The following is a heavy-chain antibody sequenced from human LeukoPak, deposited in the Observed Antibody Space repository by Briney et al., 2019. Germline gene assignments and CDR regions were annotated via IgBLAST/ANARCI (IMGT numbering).Heavy chain of an antibody. Sequence: GASLRLSCAASGFTFSSYAMHWVRQAPGKGLEWVSYISSSGSTIYYADSVKGRFTISRDNAKNSLYLQMNSLRAEDTAVYYCAELGMIGGVWGKGTTVTISS. CDR2: ISSSGSTI. J-gene: IGHJ6*04. CDR1: GFTFSSYA. V-gene: IGHV3-48*03. D-gene: IGHD3-10*02. CDR3: AELGMIGGV.